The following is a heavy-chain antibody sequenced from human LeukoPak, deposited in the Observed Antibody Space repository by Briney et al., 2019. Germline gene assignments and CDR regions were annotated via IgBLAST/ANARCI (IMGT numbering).Heavy chain of an antibody. CDR3: ARRDYYDSSGLTYFEY. Sequence: GESLKISCKASGYIFTTYWIGWVRQMPGKGLEWMGIIYPGDSDTRYSPSFQGQVTISADKSISTAYLQWSSLKASDTAMYYCARRDYYDSSGLTYFEYWGQGTLVTVSS. D-gene: IGHD3-22*01. V-gene: IGHV5-51*01. CDR2: IYPGDSDT. CDR1: GYIFTTYW. J-gene: IGHJ4*02.